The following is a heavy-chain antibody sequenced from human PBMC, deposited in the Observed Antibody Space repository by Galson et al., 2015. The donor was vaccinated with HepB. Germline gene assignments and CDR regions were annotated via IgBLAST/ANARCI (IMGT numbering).Heavy chain of an antibody. Sequence: PALVKPTQTLTLTCTFSGFSLSTSGMCVSWIRQPPGKALEWLARIDWDDDKYYSTSLKTRLTISKDTSKNQVVLTMTNMDPVDTATYYCARIPGLYGPRDYYGMDVWGQGTTVTVSS. J-gene: IGHJ6*02. CDR3: ARIPGLYGPRDYYGMDV. CDR1: GFSLSTSGMC. CDR2: IDWDDDK. V-gene: IGHV2-70*11. D-gene: IGHD3-10*01.